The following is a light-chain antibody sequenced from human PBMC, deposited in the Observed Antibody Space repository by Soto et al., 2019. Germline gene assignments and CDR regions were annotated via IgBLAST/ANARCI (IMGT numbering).Light chain of an antibody. J-gene: IGKJ1*01. CDR3: QQSYSTLWT. CDR2: AAS. Sequence: DIQMTQSPSSLSASVGDRVISTCRASQSISSYLNWYQQKPGKAPKLLIYAASSLQSGVPSRFSGSGSGTDFTLTISSLQPEDSAAYYCQQSYSTLWTFGQGTKVEVK. CDR1: QSISSY. V-gene: IGKV1-39*01.